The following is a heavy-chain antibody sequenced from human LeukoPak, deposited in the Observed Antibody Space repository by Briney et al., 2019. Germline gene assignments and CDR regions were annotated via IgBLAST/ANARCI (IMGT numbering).Heavy chain of an antibody. J-gene: IGHJ4*02. CDR2: IYSGGDT. D-gene: IGHD7-27*01. CDR1: GFTVSSNY. CDR3: ATRWAFNWAFDY. V-gene: IGHV3-53*01. Sequence: GRSLRLSCAASGFTVSSNYRSWVRQAPGKGLEWVSVIYSGGDTYYADSVKGRFTISRDNSKNTLYLQLNSLRPEDTAVYYCATRWAFNWAFDYWGQGTLVTVSS.